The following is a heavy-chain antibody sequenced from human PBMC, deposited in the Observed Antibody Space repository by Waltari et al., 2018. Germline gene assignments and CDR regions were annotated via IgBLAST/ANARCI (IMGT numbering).Heavy chain of an antibody. CDR3: AKVRHCSSTSCYDHNWFDP. V-gene: IGHV3-23*01. CDR1: GFTFSSYA. D-gene: IGHD2-2*01. J-gene: IGHJ5*02. CDR2: ISGSGGST. Sequence: EVQLLESGGGLVQPGGSLRLSCAASGFTFSSYAMSWVRQAPGKGREWVSAISGSGGSTYYADSVKGRFTISRDNSKNTLYLQMNSLRAEDTAVYYCAKVRHCSSTSCYDHNWFDPWGQGTLVTVSS.